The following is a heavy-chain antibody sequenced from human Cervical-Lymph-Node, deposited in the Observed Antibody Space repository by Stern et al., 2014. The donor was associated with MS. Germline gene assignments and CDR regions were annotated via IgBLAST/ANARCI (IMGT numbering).Heavy chain of an antibody. Sequence: EVQLVESGAEVKKPGESLKISCKGSKYNFNTHWIAWVRQMPGKGLEWLGNIYPGNSGTRYKPALQGQVSISADKSITTAYLHFSSLKASDSAMYFCARHGGPNWNHEAHNWFDPWGQGTLVTVSS. CDR2: IYPGNSGT. J-gene: IGHJ5*02. V-gene: IGHV5-51*03. D-gene: IGHD1-14*01. CDR3: ARHGGPNWNHEAHNWFDP. CDR1: KYNFNTHW.